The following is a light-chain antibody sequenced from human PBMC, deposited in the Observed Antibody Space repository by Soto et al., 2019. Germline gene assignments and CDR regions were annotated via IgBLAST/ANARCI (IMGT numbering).Light chain of an antibody. CDR3: QQYGSSPG. J-gene: IGKJ3*01. Sequence: EIVLTQSPGTLSLSPGERATISCRASQSVSSSYLAWYQQKPGQAPRLLIYGASSRATGIPDRFSGSGSGTDFTLTSSRLEPEDVAVYYCQQYGSSPGFGPGTKVDIK. CDR1: QSVSSSY. V-gene: IGKV3-20*01. CDR2: GAS.